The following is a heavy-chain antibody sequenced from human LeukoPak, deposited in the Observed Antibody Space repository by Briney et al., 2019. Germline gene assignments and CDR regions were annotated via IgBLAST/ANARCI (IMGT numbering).Heavy chain of an antibody. CDR2: IYYGGST. J-gene: IGHJ4*02. CDR1: GGSISSYY. D-gene: IGHD3-22*01. CDR3: ARVTGYMIEDYFDY. Sequence: SETLSLTCTVSGGSISSYYWSWIRQPPGKGLEWIGYIYYGGSTNYNPSLKSRVTISVDTSKNQFSLKLSSVTAADTAVYYCARVTGYMIEDYFDYWGQGTLVTVSS. V-gene: IGHV4-59*01.